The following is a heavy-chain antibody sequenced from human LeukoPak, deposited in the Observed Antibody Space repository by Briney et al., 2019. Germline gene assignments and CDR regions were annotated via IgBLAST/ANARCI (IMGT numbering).Heavy chain of an antibody. Sequence: GGSLRLSCAASGFTFSSYAMSWVRQAPGKGLEWVSAISGSGGSTYYADSVKGRFTISRDNSKNTLYLQMNSLRAEDTAVYYCAKCRIGSGWYIEYYYYYGMDVWGQGTTATVSS. CDR1: GFTFSSYA. D-gene: IGHD6-19*01. CDR2: ISGSGGST. J-gene: IGHJ6*02. V-gene: IGHV3-23*01. CDR3: AKCRIGSGWYIEYYYYYGMDV.